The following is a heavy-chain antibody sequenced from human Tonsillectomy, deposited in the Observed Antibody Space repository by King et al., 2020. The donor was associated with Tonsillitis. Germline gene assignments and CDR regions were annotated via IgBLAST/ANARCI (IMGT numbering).Heavy chain of an antibody. CDR2: ISTNSHYI. V-gene: IGHV3-21*01. J-gene: IGHJ4*02. CDR3: AKVVSPYEIQVCADS. D-gene: IGHD3-16*01. Sequence: VQLVESGGGLVKPGGSLRLSCAASGFSFSTYTMKWVRQAPGKGLEWVSSISTNSHYIYYADSVKGRFTISRDNGKNSLYLQLNSLRAEDTASYYCAKVVSPYEIQVCADSWGQGTLVTVSS. CDR1: GFSFSTYT.